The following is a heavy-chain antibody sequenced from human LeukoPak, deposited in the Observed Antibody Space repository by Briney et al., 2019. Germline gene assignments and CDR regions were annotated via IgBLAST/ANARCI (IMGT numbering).Heavy chain of an antibody. J-gene: IGHJ3*02. V-gene: IGHV3-23*01. Sequence: GGSLRLTCAASGFTFSSYAMSWVRQAPGKGLEWVSAISASDGRTWYADSVRGRITISRDNFKNTLQVQINSVRAEDMAVYYCVRDKRFPDDVFDIWGQGTLVTVSS. CDR2: ISASDGRT. D-gene: IGHD3-10*01. CDR3: VRDKRFPDDVFDI. CDR1: GFTFSSYA.